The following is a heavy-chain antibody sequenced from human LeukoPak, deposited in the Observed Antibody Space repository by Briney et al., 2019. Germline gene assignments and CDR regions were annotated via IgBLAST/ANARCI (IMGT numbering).Heavy chain of an antibody. D-gene: IGHD3-10*01. Sequence: GGSLRLSCAASGFTFSSFGMNWVRQAPGKGLEWVSYISDSSTLTYYADSVRGRFTISRDNAKNSLSLQLNSLRDEDTAVYFCAKVIRGGYGMDVWAKGPRSPSP. V-gene: IGHV3-48*02. J-gene: IGHJ6*02. CDR2: ISDSSTLT. CDR1: GFTFSSFG. CDR3: AKVIRGGYGMDV.